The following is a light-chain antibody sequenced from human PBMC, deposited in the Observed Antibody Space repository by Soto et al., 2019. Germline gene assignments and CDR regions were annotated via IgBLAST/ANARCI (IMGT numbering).Light chain of an antibody. V-gene: IGKV3-15*01. Sequence: EIVMTQSPATLSVSPGERATLSCRASQSGSNNLAWYQKKPGQAPRLLIYGASTRATGIPARFSGSGSGTEFTITISILQSEDFAFYYCQQYNNWWTFGQGTRVDIK. CDR3: QQYNNWWT. CDR1: QSGSNN. CDR2: GAS. J-gene: IGKJ1*01.